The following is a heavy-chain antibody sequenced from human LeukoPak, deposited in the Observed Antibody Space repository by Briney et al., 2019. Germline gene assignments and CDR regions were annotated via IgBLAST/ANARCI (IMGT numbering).Heavy chain of an antibody. CDR1: GDTFTGYY. J-gene: IGHJ4*02. CDR3: AREPEKYSGSYLGIDY. D-gene: IGHD1-26*01. Sequence: ASVKVSCKASGDTFTGYYMHWVRQAPRQGLEWMGWIYPNSGGTNYAQKFQGRVTMTRDTSISTAYMELSRLRSDDTAVYYCAREPEKYSGSYLGIDYWGQGTLVTVSS. V-gene: IGHV1-2*02. CDR2: IYPNSGGT.